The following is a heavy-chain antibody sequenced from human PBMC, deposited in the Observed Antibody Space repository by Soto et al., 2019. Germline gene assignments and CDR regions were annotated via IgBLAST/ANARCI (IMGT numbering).Heavy chain of an antibody. CDR1: GFTFSSYA. V-gene: IGHV3-30-3*01. CDR3: ARVGGYSYAYYYYYGMDV. CDR2: ISYDGSNK. D-gene: IGHD5-18*01. Sequence: GGSLRLSCAASGFTFSSYAMHWVRQAPGKGLEWVAVISYDGSNKYYADSVKGRFTTSRDNSKNTLYLQMNSLRAEDTAVYYCARVGGYSYAYYYYYGMDVWGQGTTVTVSS. J-gene: IGHJ6*02.